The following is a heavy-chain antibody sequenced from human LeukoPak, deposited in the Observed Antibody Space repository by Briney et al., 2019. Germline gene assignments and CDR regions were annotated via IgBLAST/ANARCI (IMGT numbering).Heavy chain of an antibody. V-gene: IGHV3-21*01. J-gene: IGHJ4*02. Sequence: GGSLRLSCAASGFTFSSFSMNWVRQAPGKGLEWVSSISSSSDYIFYADSVKGRFTISRDNAKNSLYLQMNSLRAEDTAVYYCARGGFPKTYSSSWVNYWGQGTRVTVSS. CDR2: ISSSSDYI. CDR1: GFTFSSFS. D-gene: IGHD6-13*01. CDR3: ARGGFPKTYSSSWVNY.